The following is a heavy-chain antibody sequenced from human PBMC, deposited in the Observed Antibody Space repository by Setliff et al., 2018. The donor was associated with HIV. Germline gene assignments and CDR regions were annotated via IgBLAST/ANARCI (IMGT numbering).Heavy chain of an antibody. CDR3: ASRVYYYDSSGYLREEGFDP. J-gene: IGHJ5*02. Sequence: SETLSLTCTVSGGSISNSRYYWSWIRQPPGKGLEWIGSIYYSGSTYYNPSLKSRVTISVDTPKNHFSLKLSSVTAADTAVYYCASRVYYYDSSGYLREEGFDPWGQGTLVTVSS. CDR2: IYYSGST. CDR1: GGSISNSRYY. V-gene: IGHV4-39*01. D-gene: IGHD3-22*01.